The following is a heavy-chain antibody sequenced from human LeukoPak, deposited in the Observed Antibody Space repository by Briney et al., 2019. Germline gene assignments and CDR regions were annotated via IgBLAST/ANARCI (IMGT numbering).Heavy chain of an antibody. D-gene: IGHD2-21*02. V-gene: IGHV4-59*01. CDR3: ARERRYCGGDCYSGLDY. Sequence: SETLSLTCTVSGGSISSYYWSWIRQPPGKGLEWIGYIYYSGSTNYNPSLKSRVTISVDTSKNQFSLKLSSVTAADTAVYYCARERRYCGGDCYSGLDYWGQGTLVTVSS. J-gene: IGHJ4*02. CDR2: IYYSGST. CDR1: GGSISSYY.